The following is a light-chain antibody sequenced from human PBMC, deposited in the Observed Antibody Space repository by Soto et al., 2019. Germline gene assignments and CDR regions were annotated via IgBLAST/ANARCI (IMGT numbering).Light chain of an antibody. V-gene: IGKV3-15*01. CDR3: QQYNTWPFT. CDR1: QSVRSD. J-gene: IGKJ2*01. CDR2: GAS. Sequence: EKVVTQSPATLSVSPGEGATLSCRASQSVRSDLAWFQQRPGQAPRLLIYGASTRATGIPARFSGSGSGTEFTLTISSLQSEDFAVYYCQQYNTWPFTFGQGTKLEIK.